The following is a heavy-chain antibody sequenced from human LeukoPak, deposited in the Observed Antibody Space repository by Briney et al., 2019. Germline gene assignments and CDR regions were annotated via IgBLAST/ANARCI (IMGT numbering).Heavy chain of an antibody. CDR1: GGSISSSSYY. D-gene: IGHD3-22*01. J-gene: IGHJ4*02. CDR2: IYYSGST. V-gene: IGHV4-39*07. CDR3: ASTLKWLAFDY. Sequence: PSETLSLTCTVSGGSISSSSYYWGWIRQPPGKGLEWIGSIYYSGSTYYNPSLKSRVTISVDTSKNQFSLKMTSVTTADTAVYYCASTLKWLAFDYWGQGTLVTVSS.